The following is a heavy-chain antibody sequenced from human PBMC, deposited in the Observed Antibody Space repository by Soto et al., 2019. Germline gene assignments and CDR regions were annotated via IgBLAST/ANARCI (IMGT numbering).Heavy chain of an antibody. D-gene: IGHD3-10*01. V-gene: IGHV3-33*01. CDR3: ARVYYGSGSYYTLRDYYGMDV. CDR2: IWYDGSNK. Sequence: PGGSLRLSCAASGFTFSSYGMHWVRQAPGKGLEWVAVIWYDGSNKYYADSVKGRSTISRDNSKNTLYLQMNSLRAEDTAVYYCARVYYGSGSYYTLRDYYGMDVWGQGTTVTVSS. CDR1: GFTFSSYG. J-gene: IGHJ6*02.